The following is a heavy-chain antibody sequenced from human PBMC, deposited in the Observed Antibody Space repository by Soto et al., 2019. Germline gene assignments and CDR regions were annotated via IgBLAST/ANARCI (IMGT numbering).Heavy chain of an antibody. Sequence: QVQLVQSGAEVKKPGASVKVSCKASGYTFTGYYIHWVRQAPGQGLEWMGWINPKTGGTNYAQKFQGWVTMTRDTAISTVYMELSRLRSDDTAVYYCARDIAWSNRSGAACGMDVWGQGTTVPVSS. CDR3: ARDIAWSNRSGAACGMDV. CDR2: INPKTGGT. CDR1: GYTFTGYY. J-gene: IGHJ6*01. D-gene: IGHD2-15*01. V-gene: IGHV1-2*04.